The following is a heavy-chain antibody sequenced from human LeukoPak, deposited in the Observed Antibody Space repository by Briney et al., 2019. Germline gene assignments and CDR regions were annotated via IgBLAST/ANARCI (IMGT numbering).Heavy chain of an antibody. CDR1: GFTFSSYG. J-gene: IGHJ4*02. CDR2: IRYDGSNK. CDR3: AKSRYSSSWYYFDY. D-gene: IGHD6-13*01. Sequence: PGGSLRLPCAASGFTFSSYGMHWVRQAPGKGLEWVAFIRYDGSNKYYADSVKGRFTISRDNSKNTLYLQMNSLGAEDTAVYYCAKSRYSSSWYYFDYWGQGTLVTVSS. V-gene: IGHV3-30*02.